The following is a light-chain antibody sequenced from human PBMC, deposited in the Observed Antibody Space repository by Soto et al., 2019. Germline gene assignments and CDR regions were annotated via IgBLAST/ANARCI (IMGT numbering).Light chain of an antibody. CDR2: GAS. V-gene: IGKV3-15*01. CDR3: QHYDNRPPFT. Sequence: EVAMTQSPATLSVSPGERAILSCRTSQGVSSNLAWYQQKPGLPPRLLIYGASTRATGIPARFSGSGSGTDFTLTIRSLQSEGLAVYYCQHYDNRPPFTFGPVTNVDIK. CDR1: QGVSSN. J-gene: IGKJ3*01.